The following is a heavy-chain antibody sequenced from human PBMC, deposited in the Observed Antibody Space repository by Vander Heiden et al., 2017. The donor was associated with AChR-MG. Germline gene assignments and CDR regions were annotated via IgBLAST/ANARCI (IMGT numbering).Heavy chain of an antibody. V-gene: IGHV3-30*18. Sequence: QVQLVESGGGVVQPGRSLRLSCAASGFPCSSYGMHWVRQAPGKGLEWVAVISYDGSNKYYADSVKGRFTISRDNSKNTLYLQMNSLRAEDTAVYYCANSAVNDVWFDPWGQGTLVTVSS. D-gene: IGHD1-1*01. CDR1: GFPCSSYG. CDR3: ANSAVNDVWFDP. CDR2: ISYDGSNK. J-gene: IGHJ5*02.